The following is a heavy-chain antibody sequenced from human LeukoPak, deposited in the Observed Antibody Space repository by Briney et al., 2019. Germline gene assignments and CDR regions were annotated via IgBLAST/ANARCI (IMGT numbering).Heavy chain of an antibody. CDR2: ISSSGSTI. CDR1: GFTFSDYY. J-gene: IGHJ3*02. Sequence: GGSLRLSCAASGFTFSDYYMSWLRQAPGKGLEWVSYISSSGSTIYYADSVKGRFTISRDNAKNSLYLQMNSLRAEDTAVYYCARDTYYYDSSGYDAFDIWGQGTMVTVSS. D-gene: IGHD3-22*01. V-gene: IGHV3-11*04. CDR3: ARDTYYYDSSGYDAFDI.